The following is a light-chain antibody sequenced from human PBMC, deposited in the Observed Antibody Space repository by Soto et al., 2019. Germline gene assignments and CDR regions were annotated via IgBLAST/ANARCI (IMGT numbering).Light chain of an antibody. CDR2: GAS. CDR3: QQYGSSPLT. V-gene: IGKV3-20*01. CDR1: ESVSSSY. Sequence: EVVLTQSPGTLSLSPGERATLSCRASESVSSSYLAWYQQRPGQAPRLLIYGASSRATGIPDRFSGSGSGTDFSLTISRLDPEDFAVYYCQQYGSSPLTFGQGTKV. J-gene: IGKJ1*01.